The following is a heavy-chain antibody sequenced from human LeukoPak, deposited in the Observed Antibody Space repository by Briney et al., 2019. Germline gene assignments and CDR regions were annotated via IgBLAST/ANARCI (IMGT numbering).Heavy chain of an antibody. CDR3: TRDGWDY. CDR1: GFTFSSYA. J-gene: IGHJ4*02. CDR2: VSGSGGST. Sequence: GGSLRLSCAASGFTFSSYAMSWVRQAPGKGLEWVSGVSGSGGSTYYADSVKGRFTISRDNSKNTLYLQMNSLRAEDTALYYCTRDGWDYWGQGTLVTVSS. V-gene: IGHV3-23*01. D-gene: IGHD2-2*03.